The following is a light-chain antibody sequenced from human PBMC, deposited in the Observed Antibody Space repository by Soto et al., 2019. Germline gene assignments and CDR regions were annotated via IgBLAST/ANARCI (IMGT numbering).Light chain of an antibody. V-gene: IGKV1-5*01. CDR1: QNINAW. CDR3: QPYHRYST. CDR2: DVS. J-gene: IGKJ1*01. Sequence: DIQRTQAASTLSASVGDRATITCRASQNINAWLAWYPQKPRKAPKLLIYDVSTLHSGVPSRFSGSASGTEFTITIRNLESDDFATYYCQPYHRYSTFGQGAKVDI.